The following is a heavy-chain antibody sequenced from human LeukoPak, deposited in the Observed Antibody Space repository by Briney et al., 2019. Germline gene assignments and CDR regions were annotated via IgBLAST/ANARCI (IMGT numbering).Heavy chain of an antibody. Sequence: PGRSLRLSCAASGFTFSSYGMHWVRQAPGKGLEWVAVIWYDGSNKYYADSVKGRFTISRDNSKNTLYLQMNSLRAEDTAVYYCARDRYSGTIGLFDYWGQEPWSPSPQ. D-gene: IGHD1-26*01. CDR3: ARDRYSGTIGLFDY. V-gene: IGHV3-33*01. CDR2: IWYDGSNK. CDR1: GFTFSSYG. J-gene: IGHJ4*01.